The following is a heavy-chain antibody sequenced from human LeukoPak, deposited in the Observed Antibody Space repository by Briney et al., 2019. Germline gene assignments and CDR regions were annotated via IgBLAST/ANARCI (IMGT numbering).Heavy chain of an antibody. V-gene: IGHV3-7*01. CDR1: GFTFSSYW. D-gene: IGHD1-26*01. CDR2: IKQDGSEK. Sequence: GGSLRLSCAASGFTFSSYWMSWVRQAPGKGLEWVANIKQDGSEKYYVDSVKGRLTISRDNAKNSLYLQMNSLRAEDTAVYYCARDTNVEFVEWAPLFDYWGQGTLVTVSS. CDR3: ARDTNVEFVEWAPLFDY. J-gene: IGHJ4*02.